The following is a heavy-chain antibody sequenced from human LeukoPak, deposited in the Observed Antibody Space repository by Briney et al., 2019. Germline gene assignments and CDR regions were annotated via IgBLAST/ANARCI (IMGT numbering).Heavy chain of an antibody. CDR2: IHHSGST. CDR1: GGSISSGGYS. J-gene: IGHJ4*02. D-gene: IGHD3-3*01. CDR3: ARAPSYYDFWSGYYKGDSYYFDY. Sequence: SETLFLTCAVSGGSISSGGYSWSWIRQPPGKGLEWIGYIHHSGSTYYNPSLKSRVTISVDRSKNQFSLKLSSVTAADTAVYYCARAPSYYDFWSGYYKGDSYYFDYWGQGTLVTVSS. V-gene: IGHV4-30-2*01.